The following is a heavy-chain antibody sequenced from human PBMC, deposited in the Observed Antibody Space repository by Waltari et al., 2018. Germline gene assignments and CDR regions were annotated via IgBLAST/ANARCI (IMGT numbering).Heavy chain of an antibody. V-gene: IGHV4-39*07. CDR1: GRSVSSSSYY. D-gene: IGHD6-6*01. CDR2: VYYTGKT. Sequence: QPQLQESGPGLVTPSETLSLTCTVSGRSVSSSSYYWGWVRQSPWKGLEWIGSVYYTGKTYHNPSLKRRFTISVDASKNQFSLSVNSVTAADTAVYYCVREPSSSEGLDPWGQGSLVYVSS. J-gene: IGHJ5*02. CDR3: VREPSSSEGLDP.